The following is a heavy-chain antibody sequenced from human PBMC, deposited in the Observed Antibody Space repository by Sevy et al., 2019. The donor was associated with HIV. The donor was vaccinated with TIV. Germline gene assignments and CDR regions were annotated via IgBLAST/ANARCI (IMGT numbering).Heavy chain of an antibody. D-gene: IGHD1-26*01. CDR3: ASAYSGSYSHSYLYALDV. Sequence: GGSLRLSCIGSGFSFSYYGIHWVRQSPGKGLDWVALISHDGINEYYADSVKGRFTISRDNSKNTVYLERNSLRNEDTAIYFCASAYSGSYSHSYLYALDVWGQGTTVTVSS. J-gene: IGHJ6*02. V-gene: IGHV3-30*03. CDR2: ISHDGINE. CDR1: GFSFSYYG.